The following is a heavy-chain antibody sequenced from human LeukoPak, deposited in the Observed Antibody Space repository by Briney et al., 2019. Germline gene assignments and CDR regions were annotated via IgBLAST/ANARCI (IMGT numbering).Heavy chain of an antibody. V-gene: IGHV1-69*04. CDR1: GGTFSSYA. D-gene: IGHD6-13*01. J-gene: IGHJ6*02. CDR3: AKSSSTGPRPYYYYGMDV. CDR2: IIPILGIA. Sequence: SVKVSCKASGGTFSSYAISWVRQAPGQGLEWMGRIIPILGIANYAQKFQGRVTITADKSTSTAYMELSSLRSEDTAVYYCAKSSSTGPRPYYYYGMDVWGQGTTVTVSS.